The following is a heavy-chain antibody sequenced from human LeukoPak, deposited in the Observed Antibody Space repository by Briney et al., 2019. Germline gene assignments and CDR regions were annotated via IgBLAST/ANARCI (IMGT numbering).Heavy chain of an antibody. CDR1: GYTFTSYA. Sequence: ASVKVSCKASGYTFTSYAMNWVRQAPGQGLEWMGWINTNTGNPTYAQGFTGRFVFSLDTSVSTAYLQISSLKAEDTAVYYCARDGRYYYDSSGYYPGSWGQGTLVTVSS. V-gene: IGHV7-4-1*02. D-gene: IGHD3-22*01. J-gene: IGHJ5*02. CDR2: INTNTGNP. CDR3: ARDGRYYYDSSGYYPGS.